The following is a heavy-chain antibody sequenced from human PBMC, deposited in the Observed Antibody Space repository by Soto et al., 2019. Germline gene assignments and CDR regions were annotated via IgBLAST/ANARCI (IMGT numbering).Heavy chain of an antibody. CDR2: ISYDGSNK. V-gene: IGHV3-30-3*01. CDR3: ARDEATVTTIYYFDY. D-gene: IGHD4-17*01. CDR1: GFTFSSYA. J-gene: IGHJ4*02. Sequence: QVQLVESGGGVVQHGRSLRLSCAASGFTFSSYAMHWVRQAPGKGLEWVAVISYDGSNKYYADSVKGRFTISRDNSKNTLYLQMNSLRAEDTAVYYCARDEATVTTIYYFDYWGQGTLVTVSS.